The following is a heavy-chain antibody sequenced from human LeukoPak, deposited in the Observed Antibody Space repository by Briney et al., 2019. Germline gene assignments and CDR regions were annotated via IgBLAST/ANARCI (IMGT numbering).Heavy chain of an antibody. CDR3: ARQGLYDSSDFWTFQH. V-gene: IGHV3-13*04. Sequence: GGSLRLSCAASGFTFSPYDMHWVRQATGKGLEWVSGIGTAGDTYYPGSVQGRFTISRENAKNSLYLQMNSLRAGDTAVYYCARQGLYDSSDFWTFQHWGQGTLVTVSS. CDR1: GFTFSPYD. CDR2: IGTAGDT. J-gene: IGHJ1*01. D-gene: IGHD3/OR15-3a*01.